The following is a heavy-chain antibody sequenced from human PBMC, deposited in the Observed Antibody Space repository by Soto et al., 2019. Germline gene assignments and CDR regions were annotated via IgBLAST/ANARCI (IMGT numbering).Heavy chain of an antibody. J-gene: IGHJ4*02. Sequence: GGSLRLSCAASGFTFSSYGMHWVRQAAGKGLEWVAVISYDGSNKYYADSVKGRFTISRDNSKNTLYLQMNSLRAEDTAVYYCAKDPNWGFAARYYFDYWGQGTLVTSPQ. D-gene: IGHD7-27*01. CDR2: ISYDGSNK. CDR1: GFTFSSYG. V-gene: IGHV3-30*18. CDR3: AKDPNWGFAARYYFDY.